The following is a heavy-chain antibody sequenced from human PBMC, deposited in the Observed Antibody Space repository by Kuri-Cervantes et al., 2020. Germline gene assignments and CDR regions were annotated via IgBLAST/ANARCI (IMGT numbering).Heavy chain of an antibody. Sequence: SVKVSCKASGGTFSSYAISWVRQAPGQGLEWMGGIIPIFGTANYALKFQGRVTITADESTSTAYMELSSLRSEDTAVYYCATVSSSFPLYYFDYWGQGTLVTVSS. CDR2: IIPIFGTA. D-gene: IGHD6-6*01. CDR3: ATVSSSFPLYYFDY. V-gene: IGHV1-69*13. J-gene: IGHJ4*02. CDR1: GGTFSSYA.